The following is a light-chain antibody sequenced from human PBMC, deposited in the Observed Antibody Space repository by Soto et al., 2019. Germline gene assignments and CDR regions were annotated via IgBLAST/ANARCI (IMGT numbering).Light chain of an antibody. CDR3: QQVKTYPRT. CDR1: QGIRND. CDR2: EES. Sequence: ASQVTQSRSSLSASEQDRVTITCRASQGIRNDLGWYQQKPGKPPKLLIYEESTLHSGVPSRFSGRKSGTQFTLTIDSLQPEDFATYYCQQVKTYPRTFGGGTKVDI. V-gene: IGKV1-6*01. J-gene: IGKJ4*01.